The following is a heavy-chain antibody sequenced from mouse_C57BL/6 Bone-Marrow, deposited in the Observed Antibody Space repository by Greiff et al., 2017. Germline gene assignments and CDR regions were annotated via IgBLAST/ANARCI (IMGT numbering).Heavy chain of an antibody. CDR2: SRNKANDYTT. V-gene: IGHV7-1*01. Sequence: EVMLVESGGGLVQSGRSLRLSCATSGFTFSDFYMEWVRQAPGKGLEWIAASRNKANDYTTEYSASVKGRFIVSRDTSQSILYLQMNALRAEDTAIYYCARDDITTGRYFDVWGTGTTVTVSS. J-gene: IGHJ1*03. CDR3: ARDDITTGRYFDV. CDR1: GFTFSDFY. D-gene: IGHD1-1*01.